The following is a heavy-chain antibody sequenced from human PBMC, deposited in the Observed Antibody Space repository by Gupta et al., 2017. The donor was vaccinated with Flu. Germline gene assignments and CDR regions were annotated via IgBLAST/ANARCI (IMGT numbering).Heavy chain of an antibody. CDR2: MTDNGEKT. V-gene: IGHV3-23*01. D-gene: IGHD1-1*01. Sequence: ASGRGVDWVSGMTDNGEKTYFAYAEKGQFPISRDKSNNKLFLQLNSRKVEDTAVYDCVRDDERSDYYNCMDVWGQGTKVTVSS. CDR3: VRDDERSDYYNCMDV. J-gene: IGHJ6*02.